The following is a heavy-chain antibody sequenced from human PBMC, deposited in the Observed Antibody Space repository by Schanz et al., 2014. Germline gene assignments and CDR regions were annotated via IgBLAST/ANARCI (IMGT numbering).Heavy chain of an antibody. CDR1: GASISGSSDY. CDR2: IYYTGTT. V-gene: IGHV4-39*01. J-gene: IGHJ3*02. Sequence: QLQLQESGPGLVKPSETLSLTCTVSGASISGSSDYWGWIRQSPGKGLEWIGNIYYTGTTYYNPSLKSRVSISVDPSKTQAPLNLPSVPAADTAVFYCARRDNYLSAFDIWGQGTMVTVSS. CDR3: ARRDNYLSAFDI. D-gene: IGHD4-4*01.